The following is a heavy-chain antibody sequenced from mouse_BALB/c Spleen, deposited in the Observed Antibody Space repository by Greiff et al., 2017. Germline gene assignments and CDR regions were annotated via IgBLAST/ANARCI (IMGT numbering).Heavy chain of an antibody. CDR2: IDPANGNT. Sequence: VQLQQSGAELVKPGASVKLSCTASGFNIKDYYMHWVKQRPEQGLEWIGRIDPANGNTKYDPKFQGKATITADTSSNTAYLQLSSLTSEDTAVYYCAKGLPYWGQGTTLTVSS. CDR1: GFNIKDYY. CDR3: AKGLPY. J-gene: IGHJ2*01. V-gene: IGHV14-3*02.